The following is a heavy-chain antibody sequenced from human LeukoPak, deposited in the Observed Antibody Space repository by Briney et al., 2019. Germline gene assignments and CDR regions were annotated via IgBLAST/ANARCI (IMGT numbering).Heavy chain of an antibody. CDR1: GGSISSYH. CDR3: ARIRQQLGITMVRGVRYYFDY. D-gene: IGHD3-10*01. V-gene: IGHV4-59*01. Sequence: SETLSLTCTVSGGSISSYHWSWIRQPPGKGLEWIGYIYYSGSTNYNPSLKSRVTISVDTSKNQFSLKLSSVTAADTAVYYCARIRQQLGITMVRGVRYYFDYWGQGTLVTVSS. CDR2: IYYSGST. J-gene: IGHJ4*02.